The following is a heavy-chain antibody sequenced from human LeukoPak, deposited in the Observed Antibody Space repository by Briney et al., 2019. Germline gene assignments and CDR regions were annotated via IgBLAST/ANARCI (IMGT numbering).Heavy chain of an antibody. Sequence: GGSLRLSCAASGFTFSSYAMSWFRQAPGKGLEWVGFIRSKAYGGTTEYAASVKGRFTISRDDSKSIAYLQMNSLKTEDTAVYYCTREDSSSWSIHFDYWGQGTLVTVSS. CDR2: IRSKAYGGTT. CDR3: TREDSSSWSIHFDY. CDR1: GFTFSSYA. J-gene: IGHJ4*02. V-gene: IGHV3-49*03. D-gene: IGHD6-13*01.